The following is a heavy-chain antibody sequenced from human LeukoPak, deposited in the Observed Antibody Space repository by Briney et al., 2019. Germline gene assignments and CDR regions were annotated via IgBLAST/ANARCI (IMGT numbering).Heavy chain of an antibody. Sequence: GESLKISCKGSGYSFTSYWIGWVRQMPGKGLEWMGIIFPRDSDTRYSPSFQGQVTISADKSISTAYLQWNSLKASDTAMYYCARASWQLIQPYYFDYWGQGTLVTVSS. J-gene: IGHJ4*02. CDR2: IFPRDSDT. CDR3: ARASWQLIQPYYFDY. D-gene: IGHD6-13*01. V-gene: IGHV5-51*01. CDR1: GYSFTSYW.